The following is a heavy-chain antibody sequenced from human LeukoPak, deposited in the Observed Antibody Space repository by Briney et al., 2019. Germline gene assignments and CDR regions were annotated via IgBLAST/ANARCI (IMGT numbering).Heavy chain of an antibody. CDR1: GDSFTTYW. CDR2: IYLGNSDT. V-gene: IGHV5-51*01. J-gene: IGHJ6*02. D-gene: IGHD2-15*01. CDR3: ARTYCASGSCSKAHSYYGLDV. Sequence: WESRKISCKGSGDSFTTYWIAWGRQMPVKGLGWRGVIYLGNSDTGYSPSFQGQATISADKSISTDYLQWSSLKASDTAMYFCARTYCASGSCSKAHSYYGLDVWGQGTTVTVSS.